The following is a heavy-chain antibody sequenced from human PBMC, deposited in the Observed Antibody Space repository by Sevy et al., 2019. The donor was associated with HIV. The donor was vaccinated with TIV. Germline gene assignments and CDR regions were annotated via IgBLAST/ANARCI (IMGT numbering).Heavy chain of an antibody. CDR2: ISSSSGYI. J-gene: IGHJ3*02. D-gene: IGHD2-15*01. Sequence: GGSLRLSCAASGFTFSSYSMNWVRQAPGKGLEWVSSISSSSGYIYYADSVKGRFTISRDNAKNSLYLQMNSLRAEDTAVYYCARDPGYCSGGSCYSDTNDAFDIWGQGTMVTVSS. CDR3: ARDPGYCSGGSCYSDTNDAFDI. CDR1: GFTFSSYS. V-gene: IGHV3-21*01.